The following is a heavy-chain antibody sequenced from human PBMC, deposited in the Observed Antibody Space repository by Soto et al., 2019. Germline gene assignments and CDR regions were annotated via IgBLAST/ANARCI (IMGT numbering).Heavy chain of an antibody. CDR3: VTADSGKAVVGAFDF. J-gene: IGHJ3*01. V-gene: IGHV4-31*03. CDR1: GGSISSGGDY. CDR2: TDYSGNT. D-gene: IGHD2-15*01. Sequence: SQTLSLTCILSGGSISSGGDYWSWIRQQPGKGLEWIGYTDYSGNTYYNPYLKPRITISVATSKIHCSLKLRSEPAADTAVDYCVTADSGKAVVGAFDFWGQGTMVTVSS.